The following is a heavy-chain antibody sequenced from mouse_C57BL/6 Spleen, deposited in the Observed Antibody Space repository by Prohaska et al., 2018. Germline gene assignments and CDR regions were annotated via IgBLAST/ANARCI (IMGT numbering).Heavy chain of an antibody. CDR3: ATYYYGSSVHFDY. CDR2: IYPGSGST. CDR1: GYTFTSYW. J-gene: IGHJ2*01. D-gene: IGHD1-1*01. V-gene: IGHV1-55*01. Sequence: QVQLQQPGAELVKPGASVKMSCKASGYTFTSYWITWVKQRPGQGLEWIGDIYPGSGSTNYNEKFKGKATLTVDTSSSTAYMQLSSLTSEDSAVYYCATYYYGSSVHFDYWGQGTTLTVSS.